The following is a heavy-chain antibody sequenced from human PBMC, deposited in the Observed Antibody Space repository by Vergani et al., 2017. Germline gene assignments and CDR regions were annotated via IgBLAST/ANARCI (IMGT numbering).Heavy chain of an antibody. J-gene: IGHJ4*02. CDR3: GGSHRPFDGSGCYYRVFDY. D-gene: IGHD3-22*01. CDR2: ISTYNGIT. CDR1: GYTFTSYG. Sequence: QVQLVQSGAEVKKPGASVKVSCKASGYTFTSYGTSWVRQAPGQGLEWMGWISTYNGITNYAQNLQGRVTMTTDTSTSTAYMALRSLRSDDTAVYYCGGSHRPFDGSGCYYRVFDYWGQGTLVTVSS. V-gene: IGHV1-18*01.